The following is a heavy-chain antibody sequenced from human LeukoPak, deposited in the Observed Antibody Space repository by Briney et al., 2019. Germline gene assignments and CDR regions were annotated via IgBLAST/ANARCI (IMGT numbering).Heavy chain of an antibody. CDR3: ARVSCTSTSCRGWIDP. V-gene: IGHV4-59*01. Sequence: KPSESLSLTCTVSGGSISSYYWSWIRQPPGKGLDWIGYIYYSGTTNYNPSLKSRVTISLDTSKKQLSLKLSSVTAADTAVYYCARVSCTSTSCRGWIDPWGQGTLVTVSS. CDR2: IYYSGTT. D-gene: IGHD2-2*01. CDR1: GGSISSYY. J-gene: IGHJ5*02.